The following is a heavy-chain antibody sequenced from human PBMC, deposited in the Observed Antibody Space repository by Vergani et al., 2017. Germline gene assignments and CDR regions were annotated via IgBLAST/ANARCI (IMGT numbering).Heavy chain of an antibody. CDR3: ASDSGWYRGVDY. D-gene: IGHD6-19*01. CDR2: ISSSSSYI. J-gene: IGHJ4*02. CDR1: GFTFSSYS. V-gene: IGHV3-21*01. Sequence: EVQLVESGGGLVKPGGSLRLSCAASGFTFSSYSMNWVRQAPGKGLEWVSSISSSSSYIYYADSVKGRFTISRDNAKNSLYLQMNSLRAEDTAVYYCASDSGWYRGVDYWGQGTLVTVSS.